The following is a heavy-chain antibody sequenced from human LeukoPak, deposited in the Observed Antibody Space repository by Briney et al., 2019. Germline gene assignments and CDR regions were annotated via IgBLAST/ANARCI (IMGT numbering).Heavy chain of an antibody. V-gene: IGHV1-69*05. CDR1: GGTFSSYA. Sequence: SVKVSCKASGGTFSSYAISWVRQAPGQGLEWMGGIIPIFGTANYAQKFQGRVTITTDESTSTAYMELSSLRSEDTAVYYRAKGKDIVVVPAAMPTWFDPWGQGTLVTVSS. J-gene: IGHJ5*02. CDR2: IIPIFGTA. D-gene: IGHD2-2*01. CDR3: AKGKDIVVVPAAMPTWFDP.